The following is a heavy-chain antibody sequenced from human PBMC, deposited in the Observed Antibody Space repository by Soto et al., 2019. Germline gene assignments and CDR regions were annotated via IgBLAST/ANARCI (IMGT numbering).Heavy chain of an antibody. V-gene: IGHV3-7*01. Sequence: EVQLVESGGGLVQPGGSLRLSCAASGFTFSSYWMSWVRQAPGKGLEWVANIKQDGSEKYYVDSVKGRFTISRDNAKNSLYLQMNSLRAEDTAVYYCARVRGNDYESEGYWYFDLWGRGTLVTVSS. CDR1: GFTFSSYW. CDR2: IKQDGSEK. CDR3: ARVRGNDYESEGYWYFDL. D-gene: IGHD4-17*01. J-gene: IGHJ2*01.